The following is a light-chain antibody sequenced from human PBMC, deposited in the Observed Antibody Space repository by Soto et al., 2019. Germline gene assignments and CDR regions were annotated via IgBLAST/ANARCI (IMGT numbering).Light chain of an antibody. CDR1: QSVSSSY. V-gene: IGKV3-20*01. Sequence: EIVLTQSPGTLSLSPEERATLSCRASQSVSSSYLAWYQQKPGQAPRLLIYGASSRATGIPDRFSGSGSGTDFTLTISRLEPEDFAVYYCQQYGSSPRKFGQGTNVEIK. CDR3: QQYGSSPRK. CDR2: GAS. J-gene: IGKJ1*01.